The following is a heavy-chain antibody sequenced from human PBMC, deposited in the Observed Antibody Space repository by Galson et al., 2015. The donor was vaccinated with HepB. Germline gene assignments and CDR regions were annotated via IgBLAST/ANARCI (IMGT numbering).Heavy chain of an antibody. CDR1: GFTFSSYA. Sequence: SLRLSCAASGFTFSSYAMSWVRQAPGKGLEWVSAISGSGGSTYYADSVKGRFTISRDNSKNTLYLQMNSLRAEDTAVYYCAKDLSGQQWLAPAFDFDYWGQGTLVTVSS. CDR3: AKDLSGQQWLAPAFDFDY. CDR2: ISGSGGST. J-gene: IGHJ4*02. D-gene: IGHD6-19*01. V-gene: IGHV3-23*01.